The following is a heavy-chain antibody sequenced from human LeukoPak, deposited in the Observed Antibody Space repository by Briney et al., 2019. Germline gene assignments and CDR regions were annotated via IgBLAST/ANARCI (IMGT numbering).Heavy chain of an antibody. CDR2: ISYDGSNK. D-gene: IGHD5-12*01. Sequence: PGGSLRLSCAASGFTFSSYAMHWVRQAPGKGLEWVAVISYDGSNKYYADSVKGRFTISRDNSKNTLYLQMNSLKIEDTAVYYCTTDQQWLRLALGYWGQGTLVTVSS. CDR3: TTDQQWLRLALGY. J-gene: IGHJ4*02. V-gene: IGHV3-30-3*01. CDR1: GFTFSSYA.